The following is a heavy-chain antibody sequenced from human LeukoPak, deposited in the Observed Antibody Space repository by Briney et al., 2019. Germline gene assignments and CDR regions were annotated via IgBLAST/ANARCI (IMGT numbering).Heavy chain of an antibody. V-gene: IGHV3-7*01. CDR3: ARDVPQYSSSPNWFDP. CDR1: GFTFSSHW. J-gene: IGHJ5*02. Sequence: GGSLRLSCAASGFTFSSHWMSWVRQAPGKGLEWVANIKQDGSEKYYVDPVKGRFTISRDNAKNSLYLQMNSLRAEDTAVYYCARDVPQYSSSPNWFDPWGQGTLVTVSS. D-gene: IGHD6-6*01. CDR2: IKQDGSEK.